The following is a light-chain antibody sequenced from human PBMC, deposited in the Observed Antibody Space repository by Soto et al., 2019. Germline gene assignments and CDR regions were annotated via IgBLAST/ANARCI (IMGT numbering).Light chain of an antibody. V-gene: IGLV2-14*01. CDR1: SSDVGGYNY. CDR2: DVS. J-gene: IGLJ1*01. Sequence: QSALTQPASVSGSPGQSITISCTGTSSDVGGYNYVSWYQQHPGKAPQLMIYDVSNRPSGVFNRFSGSKSGNTASLTIFGLQAEDEADYYCSSYTSSSTYVFGTGTKVTV. CDR3: SSYTSSSTYV.